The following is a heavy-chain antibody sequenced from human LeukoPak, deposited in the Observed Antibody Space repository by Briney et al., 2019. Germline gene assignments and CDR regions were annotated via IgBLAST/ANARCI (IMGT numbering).Heavy chain of an antibody. J-gene: IGHJ4*02. CDR2: INHSGST. D-gene: IGHD2-15*01. Sequence: SETLSLTCAVYVGSFSGYYWSGIRQPPGKGLEWIGEINHSGSTNYNPSLKSRVTISVDTSKNQFSLKLSSVTAADTAVYYCARRRGGRFDYWGQGTLVTVSS. CDR3: ARRRGGRFDY. CDR1: VGSFSGYY. V-gene: IGHV4-34*01.